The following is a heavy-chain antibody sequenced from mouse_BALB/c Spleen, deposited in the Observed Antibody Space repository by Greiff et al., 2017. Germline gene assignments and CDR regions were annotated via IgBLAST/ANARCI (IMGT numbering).Heavy chain of an antibody. D-gene: IGHD2-4*01. CDR3: ARRIYYDDEGYAMDY. J-gene: IGHJ4*01. V-gene: IGHV5-9-3*01. Sequence: EVQLVESGGGLVKPGGSLKLSCAASGFTFSSYAMSWVRQTPEERLEWVATISSGGSYTYYPDSVKGRFTISRDNAKNTLYLQMSSLRSEDTAMYYWARRIYYDDEGYAMDYWGQGTSVTVSS. CDR2: ISSGGSYT. CDR1: GFTFSSYA.